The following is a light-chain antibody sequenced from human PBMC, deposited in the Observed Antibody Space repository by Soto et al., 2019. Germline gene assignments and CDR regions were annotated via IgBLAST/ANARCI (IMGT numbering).Light chain of an antibody. CDR2: EVS. CDR3: SSYTSSSIVV. V-gene: IGLV2-14*01. Sequence: QSALTQPASVSGSPGQSITISCTGTSSDVGGYNYVSWYQQHPGKAPKLMIYEVSNRPSGVSNRFSGSKSGNTASLTISGVPAEDEAGYYCSSYTSSSIVVFGGGTKLTVL. J-gene: IGLJ2*01. CDR1: SSDVGGYNY.